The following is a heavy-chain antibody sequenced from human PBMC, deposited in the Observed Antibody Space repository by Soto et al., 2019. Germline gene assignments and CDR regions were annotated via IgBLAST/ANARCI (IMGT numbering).Heavy chain of an antibody. CDR3: ARVIPGVEAWLDP. CDR1: GYTFTNFG. Sequence: AASVKVSCKASGYTFTNFGVTWVRRAPGQGLEWMGWISAYTDTPNYAQKFQGRVTMNIDTSTSTAYMDLRSLTSDDTAVYYCARVIPGVEAWLDPWGQGTRVTVAS. D-gene: IGHD2-2*01. J-gene: IGHJ5*02. CDR2: ISAYTDTP. V-gene: IGHV1-18*01.